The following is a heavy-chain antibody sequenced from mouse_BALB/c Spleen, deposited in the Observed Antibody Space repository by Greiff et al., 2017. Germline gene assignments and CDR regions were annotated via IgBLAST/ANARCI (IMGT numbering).Heavy chain of an antibody. V-gene: IGHV3-8*02. D-gene: IGHD4-1*01. CDR3: ARYWERLDWYFDV. CDR2: ISYSGST. Sequence: EVKLVESGPSLVKPSQTLSLTCSVTGDSITSGYWNWIRKFPGNKLEYMGYISYSGSTYYNPSLKSRISITRDTSKNQYYLQLNSVTTEDTATYYCARYWERLDWYFDVWGAGTTVTVSS. J-gene: IGHJ1*01. CDR1: GDSITSGY.